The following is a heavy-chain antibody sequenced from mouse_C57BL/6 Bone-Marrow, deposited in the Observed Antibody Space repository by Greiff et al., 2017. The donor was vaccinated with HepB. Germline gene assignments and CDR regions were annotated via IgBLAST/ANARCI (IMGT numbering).Heavy chain of an antibody. CDR2: IYWDDDK. V-gene: IGHV8-12*01. CDR3: ARSRYYDYDGPYAMDY. D-gene: IGHD2-4*01. J-gene: IGHJ4*01. CDR1: GFSLSTSGMG. Sequence: QVTLKVCGPGILQSSQTLSLTCSFSGFSLSTSGMGVSWIRQPSGKGLEWLAHIYWDDDKRYNPSLKSRLTISKDTSRNQVFLKITSVDTADTATYYCARSRYYDYDGPYAMDYWGQGTSVTVSS.